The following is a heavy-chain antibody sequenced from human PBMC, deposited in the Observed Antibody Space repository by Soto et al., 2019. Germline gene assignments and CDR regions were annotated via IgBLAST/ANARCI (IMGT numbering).Heavy chain of an antibody. V-gene: IGHV1-69*13. Sequence: GASVKVSCKASGGTFNNRAISWVRQVPGQGLESMGGIIPLLDTANYAENFEGRVTITADESTRTVYMELSDLTSADTAVYYCARGLYTYVYNAAIDFWGQRTTVTVSS. D-gene: IGHD3-16*01. CDR3: ARGLYTYVYNAAIDF. J-gene: IGHJ6*02. CDR1: GGTFNNRA. CDR2: IIPLLDTA.